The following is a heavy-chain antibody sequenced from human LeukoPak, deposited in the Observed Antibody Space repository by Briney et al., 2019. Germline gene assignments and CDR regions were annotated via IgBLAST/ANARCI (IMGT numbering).Heavy chain of an antibody. D-gene: IGHD3-10*01. CDR1: GDTLTELS. CDR3: AREERMVRGVHFDY. Sequence: GASVKVSCKVSGDTLTELSMHWVRQAPGKGLEWMGGFDPKEGERVYAQNFQGRFTMTEDTSSGTAYMELNSLRSEDTAVYYCAREERMVRGVHFDYWGQGTLVTVSS. J-gene: IGHJ4*02. CDR2: FDPKEGER. V-gene: IGHV1-24*01.